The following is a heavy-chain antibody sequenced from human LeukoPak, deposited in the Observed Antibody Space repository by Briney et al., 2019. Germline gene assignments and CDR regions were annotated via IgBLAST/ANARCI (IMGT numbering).Heavy chain of an antibody. CDR3: ARGVAITWTGSYSSGWNDALDI. CDR1: GFSFSTYA. CDR2: ISTDGSRT. Sequence: GGSLRLSCAAFGFSFSTYAIHWVRQAPGKGLEYVSAISTDGSRTYYGNSVKGRFTISRDNSKNTVYLQMDSLRAEDMAVYYCARGVAITWTGSYSSGWNDALDIWGQGTMVTVS. D-gene: IGHD6-19*01. V-gene: IGHV3-64*01. J-gene: IGHJ3*02.